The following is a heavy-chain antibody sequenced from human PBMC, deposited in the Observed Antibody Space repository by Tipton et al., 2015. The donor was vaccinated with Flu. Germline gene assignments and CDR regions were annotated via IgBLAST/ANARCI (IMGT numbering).Heavy chain of an antibody. CDR2: IYYSGST. CDR1: GGSISSGGYY. CDR3: ARDCSSTNCYKKGFDP. Sequence: TLSLTCTVSGGSISSGGYYWSWIRQHPGKGLEWIGYIYYSGSTYYNPSLKSRATISVDTSKNQFSLKLSSVTAADTAVYYCARDCSSTNCYKKGFDPWGQGMLVPVSS. V-gene: IGHV4-31*03. D-gene: IGHD2-2*02. J-gene: IGHJ5*02.